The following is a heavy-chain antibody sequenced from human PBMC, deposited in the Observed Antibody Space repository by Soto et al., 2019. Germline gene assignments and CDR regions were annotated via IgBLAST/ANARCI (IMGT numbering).Heavy chain of an antibody. J-gene: IGHJ4*02. Sequence: SETLSLTCTVSGGSISSYYWSWIRQPPGKGLEWIGYIYNSGSTNYNPSLKSRVTISVDTSKNQCSLKLSSVTAADTAVYYCARGYSESSGYNYWGQGTLVTVSS. CDR3: ARGYSESSGYNY. D-gene: IGHD3-22*01. CDR1: GGSISSYY. CDR2: IYNSGST. V-gene: IGHV4-59*01.